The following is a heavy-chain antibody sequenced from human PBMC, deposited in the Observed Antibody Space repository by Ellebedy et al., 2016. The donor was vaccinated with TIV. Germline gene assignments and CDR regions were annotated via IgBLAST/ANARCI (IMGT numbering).Heavy chain of an antibody. CDR1: GDSIRTSSYY. CDR2: TYYGGNN. CDR3: ARDHNGWFDY. J-gene: IGHJ4*02. D-gene: IGHD6-19*01. Sequence: MPGGSLRLSCSVSGDSIRTSSYYWAWIRQPPGKGLEWIGSTYYGGNNFYNPSLKNRVIISGEPSKNQFSLKLRSVTAADTAVYFCARDHNGWFDYWGQGALVTVSS. V-gene: IGHV4-39*07.